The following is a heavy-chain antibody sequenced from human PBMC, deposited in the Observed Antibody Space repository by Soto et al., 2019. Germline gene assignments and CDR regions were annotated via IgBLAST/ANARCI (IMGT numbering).Heavy chain of an antibody. CDR2: ISYDGGNK. V-gene: IGHV3-30*18. CDR1: GFTFSSYG. D-gene: IGHD5-12*01. Sequence: QVQLVESGGGVVQPGRSLRLSCAASGFTFSSYGMHWVRQAPGKGLEWVAVISYDGGNKYYADSVKGRFTISRDNSKNTLYLQMNSLRAEDTAVYYCAKEGGYDPTGDYWGQGTLVTVSS. CDR3: AKEGGYDPTGDY. J-gene: IGHJ4*02.